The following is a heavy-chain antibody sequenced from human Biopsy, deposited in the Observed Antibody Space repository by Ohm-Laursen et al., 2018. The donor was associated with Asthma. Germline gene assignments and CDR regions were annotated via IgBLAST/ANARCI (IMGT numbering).Heavy chain of an antibody. CDR2: INSVFGAT. D-gene: IGHD2-2*01. J-gene: IGHJ4*02. CDR3: ARKAGSCISRTCYSLDF. Sequence: SVKVSCKSLGGTFNTYVIGWVRQAPGQGLEWMGGINSVFGATTYPQKFQDRVTITADDSTSTVYMELSSLRSEDTAMYYCARKAGSCISRTCYSLDFWGQGTLVTVSS. V-gene: IGHV1-69*13. CDR1: GGTFNTYV.